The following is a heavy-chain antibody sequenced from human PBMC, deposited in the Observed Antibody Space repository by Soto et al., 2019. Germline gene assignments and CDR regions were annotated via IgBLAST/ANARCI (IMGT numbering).Heavy chain of an antibody. CDR3: ARGIAAAGTVDY. CDR2: ISWNSGSI. V-gene: IGHV3-9*01. Sequence: PGGSLRLSCAASGFTFDDYAMHWVRQAPGKGLEWVSGISWNSGSIGYADSVKGRFTISRDNAKNSLYLQMNSLRAEDTALYYCARGIAAAGTVDYWGQGTLVTV. CDR1: GFTFDDYA. D-gene: IGHD6-13*01. J-gene: IGHJ4*02.